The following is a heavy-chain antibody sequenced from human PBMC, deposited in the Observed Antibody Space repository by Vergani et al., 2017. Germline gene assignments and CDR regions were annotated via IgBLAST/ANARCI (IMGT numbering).Heavy chain of an antibody. CDR3: ARAYSIVVTHRVFDP. Sequence: QVQLVQSGAEVKKPGASVKVSCKASGYTFTSYYMHWVRQAPGQGLEWMGIINPSGGSTSYAQKFQGRVTMTRDTSTSTVYMELSSLRSEDTAVYYCARAYSIVVTHRVFDPWGQGTLVTVSS. CDR2: INPSGGST. V-gene: IGHV1-46*01. D-gene: IGHD2-2*01. J-gene: IGHJ5*02. CDR1: GYTFTSYY.